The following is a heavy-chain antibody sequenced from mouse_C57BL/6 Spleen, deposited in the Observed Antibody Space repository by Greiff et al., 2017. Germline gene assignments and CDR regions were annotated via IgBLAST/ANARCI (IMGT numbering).Heavy chain of an antibody. Sequence: EVQLVESGGGLVQPGGSLKLSCAASGFTFSDYGMAWVRQAPRKGPEWVAFISNLAYSIYYADNVTGRFTGSSENAKHTLYLEMSSLRSEDTAVYYCARHNYYGSSYDAWDYWGQGTSVTVSS. CDR1: GFTFSDYG. D-gene: IGHD1-1*01. V-gene: IGHV5-15*01. CDR2: ISNLAYSI. J-gene: IGHJ4*01. CDR3: ARHNYYGSSYDAWDY.